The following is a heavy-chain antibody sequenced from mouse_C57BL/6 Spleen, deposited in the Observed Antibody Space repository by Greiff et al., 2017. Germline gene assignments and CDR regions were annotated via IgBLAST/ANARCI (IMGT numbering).Heavy chain of an antibody. J-gene: IGHJ1*03. CDR1: GYTFTSYW. V-gene: IGHV1-69*01. CDR3: ARKRLLLRSYWYFDV. D-gene: IGHD1-1*01. Sequence: VQLQQPGAELVMPGASVKLSCKASGYTFTSYWMHWVKQRPGQGLEWIGEIDPSDSYTNYNQKFKGKSTLTVDKSSSTAYMQLSSLTSEDSSVXYCARKRLLLRSYWYFDVWGTGTTVTVSA. CDR2: IDPSDSYT.